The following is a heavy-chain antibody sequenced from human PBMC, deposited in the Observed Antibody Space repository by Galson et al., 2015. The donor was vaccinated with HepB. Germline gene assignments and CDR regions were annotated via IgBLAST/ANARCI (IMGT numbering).Heavy chain of an antibody. CDR2: ISAYNGNT. D-gene: IGHD1-26*01. V-gene: IGHV1-18*04. CDR1: GYTFTSYG. CDR3: AREDRWELQSKDAFDI. Sequence: SVKVSCKASGYTFTSYGISWVRQAPGQGLEWMGWISAYNGNTNYAQKLQGRVTMTTDTSTSTAYMELRSLRSDDTAVYYCAREDRWELQSKDAFDIWGQGTMVTVSS. J-gene: IGHJ3*02.